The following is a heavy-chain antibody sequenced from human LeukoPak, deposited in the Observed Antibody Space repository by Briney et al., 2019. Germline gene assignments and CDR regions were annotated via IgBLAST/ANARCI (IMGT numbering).Heavy chain of an antibody. Sequence: SETLSLTCAVYGGSFSGYYWSWIRQPPGKGLEWTGEISHSGSTNYNPSLKSRVTISVDTSKNQFSLKLSSVTAADTAVYYCAIYSSSWAFDHWGQGTLVTVSS. J-gene: IGHJ4*02. V-gene: IGHV4-34*01. CDR2: ISHSGST. CDR3: AIYSSSWAFDH. D-gene: IGHD6-13*01. CDR1: GGSFSGYY.